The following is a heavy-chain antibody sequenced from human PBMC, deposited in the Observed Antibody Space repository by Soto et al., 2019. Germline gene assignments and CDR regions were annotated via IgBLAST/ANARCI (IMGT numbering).Heavy chain of an antibody. CDR3: VRVRGYSACDCSLDV. Sequence: EDQRVQAGGGVVKQGGSVTLSCTASGFTFDDYTMHWVRHAPAKGLEWVSLISWDGTNTYYADAVKGRFTISRDNRTHALNLKMNSMRKEETASYSCVRVRGYSACDCSLDVWGQGTSVTVSS. CDR2: ISWDGTNT. J-gene: IGHJ6*02. CDR1: GFTFDDYT. D-gene: IGHD5-12*01. V-gene: IGHV3-43*01.